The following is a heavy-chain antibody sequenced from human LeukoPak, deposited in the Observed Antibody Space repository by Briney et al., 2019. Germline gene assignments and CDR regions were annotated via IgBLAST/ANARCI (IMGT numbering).Heavy chain of an antibody. CDR3: TRGGPETGTWSYFDY. D-gene: IGHD1-7*01. Sequence: GGSLRLSCTASGLTFGDYAMSWVRQAPGKGLEWVGFIKSKAYGGTTEYAASVKGRFTISRDDSRSVAYLQMNSLKTEDTAVYYCTRGGPETGTWSYFDYWGQGTLVTVSS. CDR1: GLTFGDYA. CDR2: IKSKAYGGTT. V-gene: IGHV3-49*04. J-gene: IGHJ4*02.